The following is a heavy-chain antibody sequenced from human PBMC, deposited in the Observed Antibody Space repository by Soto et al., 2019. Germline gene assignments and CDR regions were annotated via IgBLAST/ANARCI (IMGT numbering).Heavy chain of an antibody. J-gene: IGHJ4*02. V-gene: IGHV1-69*01. Sequence: VQLMQSGAEVKQPGSSVKVSCKASGGTFSSHSINWVRQAPGQGLEWMGGIITLFGTANYAQNFQGRVTITADRSTSTAYMELNSLRSDDTAVYYCAREVGYGDFSAALLDWGQGTLVTVSS. CDR2: IITLFGTA. CDR3: AREVGYGDFSAALLD. D-gene: IGHD4-17*01. CDR1: GGTFSSHS.